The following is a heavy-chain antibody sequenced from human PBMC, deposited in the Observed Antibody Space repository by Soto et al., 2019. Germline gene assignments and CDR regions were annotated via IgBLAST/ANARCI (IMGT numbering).Heavy chain of an antibody. CDR3: ARAERTWGPDAFDI. J-gene: IGHJ3*02. CDR1: GGSISSGGYY. D-gene: IGHD7-27*01. CDR2: IYYSGST. V-gene: IGHV4-31*03. Sequence: QVQLQESGPGLVKPSQTLSLTCTVSGGSISSGGYYWSWIRQHPGKGLEWIGYIYYSGSTYCNPSVKSRVTISVDTSKNQVPLKLSSVTAADTAVYYGARAERTWGPDAFDIWGQGTMVTVSS.